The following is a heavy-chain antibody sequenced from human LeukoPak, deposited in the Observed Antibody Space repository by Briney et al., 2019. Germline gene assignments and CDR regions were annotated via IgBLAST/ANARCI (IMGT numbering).Heavy chain of an antibody. D-gene: IGHD6-13*01. CDR2: INPNSGGT. Sequence: ASVKVSCKASGYTFTGYYMHWVRQAPGQGLEWMGWINPNSGGTNYAQKFQGRVTMTRNTSISTAYMELSSLRSEDTAVYYCARVSSSSWYGVHYYYYYNMDVWGKGTTVTISS. J-gene: IGHJ6*03. CDR3: ARVSSSSWYGVHYYYYYNMDV. CDR1: GYTFTGYY. V-gene: IGHV1-2*02.